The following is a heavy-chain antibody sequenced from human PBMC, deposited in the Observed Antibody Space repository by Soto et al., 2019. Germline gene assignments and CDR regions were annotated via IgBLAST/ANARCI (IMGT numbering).Heavy chain of an antibody. CDR3: ARTLKTVTKAWFDY. Sequence: SETLSLTSTVSGGSISSYYWSWIRQPPGKGLEWIGYIYYSGSTNYNPSLKSRVTISVDTSKNQFSLKLSSVTAADTAVYYCARTLKTVTKAWFDYWGQGTLVTVSS. CDR1: GGSISSYY. D-gene: IGHD4-17*01. CDR2: IYYSGST. V-gene: IGHV4-59*01. J-gene: IGHJ4*02.